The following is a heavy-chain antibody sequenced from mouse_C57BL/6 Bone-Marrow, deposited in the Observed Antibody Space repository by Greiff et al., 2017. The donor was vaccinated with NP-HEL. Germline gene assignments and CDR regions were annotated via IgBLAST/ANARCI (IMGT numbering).Heavy chain of an antibody. CDR1: GYTFTSYG. V-gene: IGHV1-81*01. J-gene: IGHJ2*01. CDR3: ARGDYGSSYVQGGNYFDD. CDR2: IYPRSGNT. D-gene: IGHD1-1*01. Sequence: QVHVKQSGAELARPGASVKLSCKASGYTFTSYGISWVKQRTGQGLEWIGEIYPRSGNTYYNEKFKGKATLPADKSSSTAYMELRSLTSEDSAVYFGARGDYGSSYVQGGNYFDDWGQGTTLTVSS.